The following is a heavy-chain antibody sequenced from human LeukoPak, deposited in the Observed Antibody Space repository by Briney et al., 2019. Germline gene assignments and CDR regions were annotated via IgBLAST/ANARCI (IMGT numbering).Heavy chain of an antibody. CDR3: ARWAVGGYNSFSYYGMDV. CDR2: IYYSGST. V-gene: IGHV4-59*01. D-gene: IGHD5-24*01. CDR1: GGSISSYY. J-gene: IGHJ6*02. Sequence: SETLSLTCTVSGGSISSYYWSWIRQPPGKGLEWIGYIYYSGSTKSNPSLKSRVTISVDTSKNQLSLKLSSVTAADTAVYYCARWAVGGYNSFSYYGMDVWAKGPRSPSP.